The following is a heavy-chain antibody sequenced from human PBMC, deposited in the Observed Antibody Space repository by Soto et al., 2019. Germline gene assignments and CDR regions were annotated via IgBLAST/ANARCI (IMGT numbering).Heavy chain of an antibody. D-gene: IGHD3-10*01. CDR3: ATGIDGVRGVMYFDY. Sequence: QVQLVQSGAEVKKPGASVKVSCKASGYTFTSCYMHWVRQAPGQGLEWMGIINPSGGSTSYAQKFQGRVTMTRDTSTSTVYMELSSLRSEDTAVYYCATGIDGVRGVMYFDYWGQGTLVTVSS. J-gene: IGHJ4*02. CDR1: GYTFTSCY. V-gene: IGHV1-46*03. CDR2: INPSGGST.